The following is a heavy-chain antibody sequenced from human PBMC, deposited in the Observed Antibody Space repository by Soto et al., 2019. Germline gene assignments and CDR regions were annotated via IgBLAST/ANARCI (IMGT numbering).Heavy chain of an antibody. D-gene: IGHD1-26*01. Sequence: GGSLRLSCAASGFSFSSFEMNWVRQAPGKGLEWVSYISTSGSTIYYADSVKGRFTISRDNAKNSLYLQMNSLRAEDTAVYYCARDSVGFRLGWIYYGMDVWGQGTTVTASS. CDR3: ARDSVGFRLGWIYYGMDV. J-gene: IGHJ6*02. V-gene: IGHV3-48*03. CDR1: GFSFSSFE. CDR2: ISTSGSTI.